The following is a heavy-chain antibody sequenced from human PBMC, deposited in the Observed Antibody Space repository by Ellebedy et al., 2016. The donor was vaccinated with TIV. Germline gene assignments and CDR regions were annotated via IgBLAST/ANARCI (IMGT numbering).Heavy chain of an antibody. V-gene: IGHV1-69*13. D-gene: IGHD1-26*01. CDR3: ARDSQDINSGSYSYYYYYGMDV. Sequence: SVKVSCXASGGTFSSYAISWVRQAPGQGLEWMGGIIPIFGTANYAQKFQGRVTITADESTSTAYMELSSLRSEDTAVYYCARDSQDINSGSYSYYYYYGMDVWGQGTTVTVSS. J-gene: IGHJ6*02. CDR1: GGTFSSYA. CDR2: IIPIFGTA.